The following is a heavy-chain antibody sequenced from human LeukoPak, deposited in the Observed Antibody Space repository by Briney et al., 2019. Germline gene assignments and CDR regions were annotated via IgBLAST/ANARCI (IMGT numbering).Heavy chain of an antibody. V-gene: IGHV4-38-2*02. CDR3: ARDVNASGSYPDAFDI. D-gene: IGHD1-26*01. CDR1: GGSISSYY. Sequence: SETLSLTCTVSGGSISSYYWSWIRQPPGKGLEWIGSIYHSGSTYYNPSLKSRVTISVDTSKNQFSLKLSSVTAADTAVYYCARDVNASGSYPDAFDIWGQGTMVTVSS. J-gene: IGHJ3*02. CDR2: IYHSGST.